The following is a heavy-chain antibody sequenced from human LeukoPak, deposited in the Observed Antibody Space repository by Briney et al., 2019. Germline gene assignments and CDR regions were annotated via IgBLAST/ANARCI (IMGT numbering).Heavy chain of an antibody. D-gene: IGHD6-13*01. CDR1: GGSINNYY. CDR2: IYTRGST. CDR3: ARHSSLWLANFDY. J-gene: IGHJ4*02. Sequence: TSSETLSLTCTVSGGSINNYYWSWIRQPAGKGLEWIGRIYTRGSTNYNPSLKSRVTMSVDTSKNQFSLKLSSVTAADTAVYYCARHSSLWLANFDYWGQGTLVTVSS. V-gene: IGHV4-4*07.